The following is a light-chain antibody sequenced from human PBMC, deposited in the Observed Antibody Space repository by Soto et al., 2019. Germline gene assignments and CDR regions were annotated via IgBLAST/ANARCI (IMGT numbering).Light chain of an antibody. CDR3: QQRGDWPLYT. CDR2: DAS. J-gene: IGKJ2*01. V-gene: IGKV3D-20*02. Sequence: EIVLTQSPGTLSLSPGTRATLSCRASQTVRSSYLAWYQQKPGQAPRLLIYDASDRATGIPARFSGSGSGTDFTLTISSLEPEDFAVYYCQQRGDWPLYTFGQGTKVDIK. CDR1: QTVRSSY.